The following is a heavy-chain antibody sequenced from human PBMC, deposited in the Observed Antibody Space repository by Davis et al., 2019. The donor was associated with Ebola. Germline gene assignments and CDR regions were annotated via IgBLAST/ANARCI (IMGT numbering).Heavy chain of an antibody. V-gene: IGHV3-23*01. D-gene: IGHD3-22*01. CDR3: ARGGYYDSGGFKSRRKYYYGMDV. CDR2: IGGSGAGT. J-gene: IGHJ6*02. Sequence: GESLKISCAASGFTFSSYAMSWVRQAPGKGLEWVSAIGGSGAGTYYADSVQGRFTVSRDNSKNTLYLQMNSLRAEDTAVYYCARGGYYDSGGFKSRRKYYYGMDVWGQGTTVTVSS. CDR1: GFTFSSYA.